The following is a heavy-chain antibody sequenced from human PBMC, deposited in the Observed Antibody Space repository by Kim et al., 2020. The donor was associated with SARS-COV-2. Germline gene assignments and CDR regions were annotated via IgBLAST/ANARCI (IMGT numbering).Heavy chain of an antibody. J-gene: IGHJ3*02. D-gene: IGHD2-8*01. CDR1: GGSFSGYY. CDR3: AREPRGGERPGVYAFDI. V-gene: IGHV4-34*01. CDR2: INHSGST. Sequence: SETLSLTCAVYGGSFSGYYWSWIRQPPGKGLEWIGEINHSGSTNYNPSLKSRVTISVDTSKNQFSLKLSSVTAADTAVYYCAREPRGGERPGVYAFDIWGQGTMVTVSS.